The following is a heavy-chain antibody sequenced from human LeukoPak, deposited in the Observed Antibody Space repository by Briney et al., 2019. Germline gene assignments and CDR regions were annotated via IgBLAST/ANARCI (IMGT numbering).Heavy chain of an antibody. D-gene: IGHD6-19*01. CDR2: IKQDGSEK. Sequence: GGSLSLSCAASGFTFSDYWMSWVGQAPAKGVERVANIKQDGSEKYYVDSVKGRFTISRDNAKNSLYMQMNSLRAEDTAVYYCARDRGGSGWYEFECWGQGTLVTVSS. J-gene: IGHJ4*02. CDR1: GFTFSDYW. V-gene: IGHV3-7*01. CDR3: ARDRGGSGWYEFEC.